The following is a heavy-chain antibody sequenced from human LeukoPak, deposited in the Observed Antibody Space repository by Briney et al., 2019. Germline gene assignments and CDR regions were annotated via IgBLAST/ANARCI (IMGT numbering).Heavy chain of an antibody. J-gene: IGHJ4*02. CDR1: GGSISSGGYY. Sequence: SETLSLTCTVSGGSISSGGYYWSWIRQHPGKGLEWIGYIYYSGSTYYNPSLKSRVTISVDTSKNQFSLKLSSVTAADTAVYYCARTSGAYSGYDYYFDYWGQGTLVTVSS. D-gene: IGHD5-12*01. CDR3: ARTSGAYSGYDYYFDY. CDR2: IYYSGST. V-gene: IGHV4-31*03.